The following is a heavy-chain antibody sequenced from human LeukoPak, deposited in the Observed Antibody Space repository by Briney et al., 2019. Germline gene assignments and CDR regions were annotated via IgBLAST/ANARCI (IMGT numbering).Heavy chain of an antibody. J-gene: IGHJ4*02. CDR1: GGSISSDNYY. D-gene: IGHD3-10*01. CDR3: ARHSGQYYGSGSYFDC. CDR2: IYYSGTT. Sequence: SETLSLTCAVSGGSISSDNYYWGWIRQPPGKGLEWIGSIYYSGTTYYNPSLKSRVTVSVDTSKSQFSLKLSSVTAADTAVYYCARHSGQYYGSGSYFDCWGQGTLVTVSS. V-gene: IGHV4-39*01.